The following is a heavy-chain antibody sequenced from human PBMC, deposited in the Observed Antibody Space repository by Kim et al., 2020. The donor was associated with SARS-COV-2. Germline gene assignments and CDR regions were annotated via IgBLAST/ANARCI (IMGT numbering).Heavy chain of an antibody. Sequence: GGSLRLSCAASGFTFSSYAMHWVRQAPGKGLEWVAVISYDGSNKYYADSVKGRFTISRDNSKNTMYLQMNSLRAEDTAVYYCARGRLMGATTSLGGYRG. J-gene: IGHJ4*01. CDR2: ISYDGSNK. CDR1: GFTFSSYA. V-gene: IGHV3-30*04. CDR3: ARGRLMGATTSLGGY. D-gene: IGHD1-26*01.